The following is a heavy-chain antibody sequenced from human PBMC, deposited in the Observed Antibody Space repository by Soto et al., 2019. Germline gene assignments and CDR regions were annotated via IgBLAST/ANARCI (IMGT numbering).Heavy chain of an antibody. CDR2: IYYSGST. J-gene: IGHJ4*02. D-gene: IGHD4-17*01. CDR1: GGSISSGGYY. CDR3: ARMTPFWGGDYPSFDY. Sequence: QVQLQESGPGLVKPSQTLSLTCTVSGGSISSGGYYWSWIRQHPGKGLEWIGYIYYSGSTYYNPSLKSRVTISVDTSKNQFSLKLSSVTAADTAVYYCARMTPFWGGDYPSFDYWGQGTLVTVSS. V-gene: IGHV4-31*03.